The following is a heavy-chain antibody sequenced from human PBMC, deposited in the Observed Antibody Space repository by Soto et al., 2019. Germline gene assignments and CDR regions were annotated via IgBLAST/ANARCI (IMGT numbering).Heavy chain of an antibody. CDR1: GGSSSGYY. CDR3: ARGRDDSSPIYDPHWAL. D-gene: IGHD3-22*01. Sequence: SQLMSLTCAVDGGSSSGYYWSWISQPPGKGLEWIGEINHSGSTNYNPSLKSRVTISVDTSKNQFSLKLSSVTAADTAVYYCARGRDDSSPIYDPHWALWGQGTTVTVSS. CDR2: INHSGST. V-gene: IGHV4-34*01. J-gene: IGHJ6*02.